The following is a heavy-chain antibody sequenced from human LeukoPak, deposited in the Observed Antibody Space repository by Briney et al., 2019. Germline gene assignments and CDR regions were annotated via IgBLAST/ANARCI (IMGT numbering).Heavy chain of an antibody. V-gene: IGHV3-33*01. CDR3: ARDTAYYDFWSGYYQPKFFFDY. CDR1: GFTFSSYG. Sequence: GGSLRLSCAASGFTFSSYGMHWVRQAPGKGLEWVAVIWYDGSNKYYADSVKGRFTISRDNSKNTLYLQMNSLRAEDTAVYYCARDTAYYDFWSGYYQPKFFFDYWGQGTLVTDSS. J-gene: IGHJ4*02. D-gene: IGHD3-3*01. CDR2: IWYDGSNK.